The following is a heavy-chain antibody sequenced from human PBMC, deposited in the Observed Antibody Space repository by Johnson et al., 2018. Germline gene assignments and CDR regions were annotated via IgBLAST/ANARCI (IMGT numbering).Heavy chain of an antibody. Sequence: QLLETGGGVVQPGRSLRLSCAASGFTFSRYGMHWVRQAPGKGLEWVAVIWYVGSNNYYAVSVKGRFTIARNTSKNTLDRQMNSLTAEDTAGYYFARVGIVGATYYYYDMDVWGQGTTVTVSS. CDR1: GFTFSRYG. D-gene: IGHD1-26*01. CDR2: IWYVGSNN. V-gene: IGHV3-33*01. J-gene: IGHJ6*02. CDR3: ARVGIVGATYYYYDMDV.